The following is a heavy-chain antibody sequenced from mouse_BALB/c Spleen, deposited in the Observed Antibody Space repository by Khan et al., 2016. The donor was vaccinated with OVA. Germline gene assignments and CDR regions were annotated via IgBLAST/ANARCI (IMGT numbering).Heavy chain of an antibody. Sequence: VQLKQSGPGLVKPSQSLSLTCTVTGYSITSDYAWNWIRQFPGNKLEWMGYISYSGRTNYNPSLKSRTSITRDTSKNQFFLQLNSVTTEDTATDYCARDGSRYNYAMDYWGQGTSVTVSS. CDR2: ISYSGRT. D-gene: IGHD2-3*01. CDR3: ARDGSRYNYAMDY. J-gene: IGHJ4*01. V-gene: IGHV3-2*02. CDR1: GYSITSDYA.